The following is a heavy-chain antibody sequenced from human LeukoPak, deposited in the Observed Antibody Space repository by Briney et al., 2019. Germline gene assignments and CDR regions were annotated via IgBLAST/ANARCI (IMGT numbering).Heavy chain of an antibody. CDR2: IKQDGSEK. V-gene: IGHV3-7*01. J-gene: IGHJ6*02. Sequence: GGSLRLSCAASGFTFSSYWMSWVRQAPGKGLEWVANIKQDGSEKYYVDSVKGRFTISRDNAKNSLFLQMNSLRAEDTAVYYCARELGASGMVRGKYYYYGMDVWGQGTTVTVSS. CDR1: GFTFSSYW. D-gene: IGHD3-10*01. CDR3: ARELGASGMVRGKYYYYGMDV.